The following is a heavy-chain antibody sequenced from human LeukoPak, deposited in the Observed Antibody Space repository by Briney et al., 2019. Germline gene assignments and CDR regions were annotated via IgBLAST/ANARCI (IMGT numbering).Heavy chain of an antibody. D-gene: IGHD6-19*01. V-gene: IGHV4-39*01. Sequence: SETLSLTCTVSGGFLSSSSYYWGWIRQPPGKGLEWIGSIYYSGSTYYNPSLKSRVTISVDTSKNQFSLKLSSVTAADTAVYYCAITAETVAGNWFDPWGQGTLVTASS. CDR1: GGFLSSSSYY. CDR3: AITAETVAGNWFDP. J-gene: IGHJ5*02. CDR2: IYYSGST.